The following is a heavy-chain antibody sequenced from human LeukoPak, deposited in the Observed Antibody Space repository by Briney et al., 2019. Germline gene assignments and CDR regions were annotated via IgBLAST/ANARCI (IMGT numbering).Heavy chain of an antibody. Sequence: SETLSLTCTVSGGSISSDYWSWIRQPPGKGLEWIGYMYYSGNTNYNPSLKSRVTISIDTSKSQFSLKLSSVTAADTAVYYCARAVCSSSSCYIGRYFDYWGQGTLVTVSS. CDR2: MYYSGNT. D-gene: IGHD2-2*02. CDR1: GGSISSDY. J-gene: IGHJ4*02. V-gene: IGHV4-59*01. CDR3: ARAVCSSSSCYIGRYFDY.